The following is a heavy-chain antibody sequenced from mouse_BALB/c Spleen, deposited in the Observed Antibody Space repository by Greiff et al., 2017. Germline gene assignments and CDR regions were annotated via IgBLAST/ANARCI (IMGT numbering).Heavy chain of an antibody. CDR2: IDPANGNT. D-gene: IGHD2-3*01. Sequence: EVQLQQSGAELVKPGASVKLSCTASGFNIKDTYMHWVKQRPEQGLEWIGRIDPANGNTKYDPKFQGKATITADTSSNTAYLQLSSLTSEDTAVYYCAPLLHYAMDYWGQGTSVTVSS. CDR1: GFNIKDTY. V-gene: IGHV14-3*02. CDR3: APLLHYAMDY. J-gene: IGHJ4*01.